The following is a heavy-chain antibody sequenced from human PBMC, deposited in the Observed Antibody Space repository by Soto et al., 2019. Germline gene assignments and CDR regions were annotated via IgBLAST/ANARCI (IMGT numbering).Heavy chain of an antibody. D-gene: IGHD2-15*01. CDR3: ARGLGYCSGGSCWTFDY. V-gene: IGHV3-33*01. CDR2: IWYDGSNK. J-gene: IGHJ4*02. CDR1: GFTFSSYG. Sequence: QVQLVESGGGVVQPGRSLRLSCAASGFTFSSYGMHWVRQAPGKGLEWVAVIWYDGSNKYYADSVKGRFTISRDNSKNPLYLQINSLRAEDTAVYYCARGLGYCSGGSCWTFDYWGQGTLVTVSS.